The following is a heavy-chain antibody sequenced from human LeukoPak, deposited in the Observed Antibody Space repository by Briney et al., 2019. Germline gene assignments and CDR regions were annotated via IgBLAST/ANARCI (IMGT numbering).Heavy chain of an antibody. J-gene: IGHJ6*03. V-gene: IGHV4-59*01. CDR2: IYYSGST. CDR3: ARVRYYYDSSGYSKSYYYYYMDV. CDR1: GGSISSYY. D-gene: IGHD3-22*01. Sequence: SETLSLTCTVSGGSISSYYWSWIRQPPGKGLEWIGYIYYSGSTNYNPSLKSRVTISVDTSKNQFSLKLSSVTAADTAVYYCARVRYYYDSSGYSKSYYYYYMDVWGKGTTVTISS.